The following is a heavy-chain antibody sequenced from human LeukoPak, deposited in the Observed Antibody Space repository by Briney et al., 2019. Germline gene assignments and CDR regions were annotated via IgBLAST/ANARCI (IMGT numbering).Heavy chain of an antibody. CDR2: IYYSGST. J-gene: IGHJ3*02. V-gene: IGHV4-39*01. CDR1: GGSISSSSYY. CDR3: ARRYYDFWSGYYTYSAEAGAFDI. Sequence: SETLSLTCTVSGGSISSSSYYWGWIRQPPGKGLEWIGSIYYSGSTYYNPSLKSRVTISVDTSKNQFSLKLSSVTAADTAVYYCARRYYDFWSGYYTYSAEAGAFDIWGQGTMVTVSS. D-gene: IGHD3-3*01.